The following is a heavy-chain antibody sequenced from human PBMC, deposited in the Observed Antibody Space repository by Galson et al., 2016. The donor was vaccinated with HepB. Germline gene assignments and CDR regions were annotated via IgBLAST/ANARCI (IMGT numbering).Heavy chain of an antibody. Sequence: SETLSLTCIVSGGSISSDYYWGWIRQPPGRGLEWIGSIYSSENTNYNPSLKSRVTISVDTSKNQFSLRLDSVTAADTGVYYCANGIVVAGKYYYYYMDVWGKGTTVTVSS. CDR3: ANGIVVAGKYYYYYMDV. V-gene: IGHV4-39*01. J-gene: IGHJ6*03. D-gene: IGHD6-19*01. CDR2: IYSSENT. CDR1: GGSISSDYY.